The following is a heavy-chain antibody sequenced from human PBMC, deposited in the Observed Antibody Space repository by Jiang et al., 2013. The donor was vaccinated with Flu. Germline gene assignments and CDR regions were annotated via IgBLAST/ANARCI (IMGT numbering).Heavy chain of an antibody. J-gene: IGHJ6*02. CDR2: IYWNDDK. Sequence: KPTQTLTLTCTFSGFSLSTSGVGVGWIRQPPGKALEWLALIYWNDDKRYSPSLKSRLTITKDTSKNQVVLTMTNMDPVDTATYYCAHMAYSSGWNYYYYYYGMDVWGQGTTVTVSS. D-gene: IGHD6-19*01. CDR3: AHMAYSSGWNYYYYYYGMDV. CDR1: GFSLSTSGVG. V-gene: IGHV2-5*01.